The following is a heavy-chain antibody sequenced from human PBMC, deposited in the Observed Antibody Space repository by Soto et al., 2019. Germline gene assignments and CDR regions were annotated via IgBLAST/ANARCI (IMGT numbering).Heavy chain of an antibody. Sequence: EVQLVESGGGLVQPGGSLRLSCAASGFTFRNNVMNWVRQAPGRGLQWVSGITDNGGSTYYADSVKGRCTISRDNSKNTLYRQMNSRRAEDSAVYYGAKEVYGAARGAMDVWGQGTTVTVSS. CDR2: ITDNGGST. CDR3: AKEVYGAARGAMDV. J-gene: IGHJ6*02. V-gene: IGHV3-23*04. CDR1: GFTFRNNV. D-gene: IGHD3-10*01.